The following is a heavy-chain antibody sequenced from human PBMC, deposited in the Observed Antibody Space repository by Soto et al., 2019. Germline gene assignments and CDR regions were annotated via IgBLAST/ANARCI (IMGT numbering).Heavy chain of an antibody. Sequence: GGSLRLSCAASGFTFSSYSMNWVRQAPGKGLEWVSSISSSSSYIYYADSVKGRFTISRDNAKNSLYLQMNSLRAEDTAVYYCARTRDILTGKAFYYYYGMDVWGPGTTVTVSS. CDR2: ISSSSSYI. CDR3: ARTRDILTGKAFYYYYGMDV. CDR1: GFTFSSYS. J-gene: IGHJ6*02. D-gene: IGHD3-9*01. V-gene: IGHV3-21*01.